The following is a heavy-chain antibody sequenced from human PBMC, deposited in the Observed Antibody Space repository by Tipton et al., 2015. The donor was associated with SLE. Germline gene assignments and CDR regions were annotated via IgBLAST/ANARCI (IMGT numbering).Heavy chain of an antibody. Sequence: GLVKPSETLSLTCTVSDGSISDYYWTWIRQPAGEGLEWIGRIYYSGSTNYNPSLKIRVNISVDTSKNQFSLKLSSVTAADTAVYYCARDLLLTGDYYGMNVWGQGTTVTVSS. CDR2: IYYSGST. D-gene: IGHD7-27*01. V-gene: IGHV4-4*07. CDR3: ARDLLLTGDYYGMNV. CDR1: DGSISDYY. J-gene: IGHJ6*02.